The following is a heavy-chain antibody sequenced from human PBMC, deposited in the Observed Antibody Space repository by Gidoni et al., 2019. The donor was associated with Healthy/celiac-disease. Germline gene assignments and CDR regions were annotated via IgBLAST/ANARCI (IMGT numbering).Heavy chain of an antibody. D-gene: IGHD2-2*01. CDR3: ARDGYCSSTSCYGHYYYGMDV. J-gene: IGHJ6*02. Sequence: QVQLVQSGAEVKKPGASVTVSCKASGYTFTSYAMHWVRQAPGQRLEWMGWINAGNGNTKYSQKFQGRVTITRDTSASTAYMELSSLRSEDTAVYYCARDGYCSSTSCYGHYYYGMDVWGQGTTVTVSS. V-gene: IGHV1-3*01. CDR1: GYTFTSYA. CDR2: INAGNGNT.